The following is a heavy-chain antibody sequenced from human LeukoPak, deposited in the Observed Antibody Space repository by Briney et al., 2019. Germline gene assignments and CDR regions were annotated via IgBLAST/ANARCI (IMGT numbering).Heavy chain of an antibody. V-gene: IGHV4-39*07. Sequence: PSETLSLTCTVSGGSISRSRYYWGWIRQPPGKGLEWIGSIYYSGSTNYNPSLKSRVTISVDTSKNQFSLKLSSVTAADTAVYYCARRWYNAFDIWGQGTMVTVSS. CDR3: ARRWYNAFDI. CDR2: IYYSGST. CDR1: GGSISRSRYY. J-gene: IGHJ3*02. D-gene: IGHD4-23*01.